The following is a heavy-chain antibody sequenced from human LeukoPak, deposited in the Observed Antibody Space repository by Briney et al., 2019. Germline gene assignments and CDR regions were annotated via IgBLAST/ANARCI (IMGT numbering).Heavy chain of an antibody. Sequence: PGGSLRLSCAASGFAFSSYAMHWVRQAPGKGLEWVAVISYDGSNKYYADSVKGRFTISRDNSKNTLDLQMNSLRAEDTAVYYCARAAAGRAYYHYGMDVWGQGTTVTVSS. CDR3: ARAAAGRAYYHYGMDV. V-gene: IGHV3-30*14. CDR2: ISYDGSNK. J-gene: IGHJ6*02. CDR1: GFAFSSYA. D-gene: IGHD6-13*01.